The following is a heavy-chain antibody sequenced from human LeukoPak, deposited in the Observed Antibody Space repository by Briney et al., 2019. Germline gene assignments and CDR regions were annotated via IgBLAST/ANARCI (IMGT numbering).Heavy chain of an antibody. CDR2: FDPEDGET. V-gene: IGHV1-24*01. Sequence: ASVMVSCKVSGYTLTELSMHWVRQAPGKGPEWMGGFDPEDGETIYAQKFQGRVTMTEDTSTDTAYMELSSLRSEDTAVYYCATDLGLGWYFFDYWGQGTLVTVSS. D-gene: IGHD6-19*01. CDR3: ATDLGLGWYFFDY. J-gene: IGHJ4*02. CDR1: GYTLTELS.